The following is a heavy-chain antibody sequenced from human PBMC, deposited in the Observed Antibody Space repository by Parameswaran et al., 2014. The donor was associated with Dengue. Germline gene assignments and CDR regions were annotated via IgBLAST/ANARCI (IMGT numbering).Heavy chain of an antibody. V-gene: IGHV3-21*01. CDR3: ARRCSGGSCY. Sequence: WIRQPPGKGLEWVSSISSSSSYIYYADSVKGRFTISRDNAKNSLYLQMNSLRAEDTAVYYCARRCSGGSCYWGQGTLVTVSS. D-gene: IGHD2-15*01. CDR2: ISSSSSYI. J-gene: IGHJ4*02.